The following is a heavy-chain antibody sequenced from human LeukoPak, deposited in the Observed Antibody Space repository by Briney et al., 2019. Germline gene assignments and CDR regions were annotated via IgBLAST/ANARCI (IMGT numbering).Heavy chain of an antibody. J-gene: IGHJ5*02. CDR3: AKPPASMIVVVMNNWFDP. CDR2: ISGSGGST. D-gene: IGHD3-22*01. Sequence: PGGSLRLSCAASGFTFSSYAMSWVRQAPGKGLEWVSAISGSGGSTYYADFVKGRFTISRDNSKNTLYLQMNSLRAEDTAVYYCAKPPASMIVVVMNNWFDPWGQGTLVTVSS. V-gene: IGHV3-23*01. CDR1: GFTFSSYA.